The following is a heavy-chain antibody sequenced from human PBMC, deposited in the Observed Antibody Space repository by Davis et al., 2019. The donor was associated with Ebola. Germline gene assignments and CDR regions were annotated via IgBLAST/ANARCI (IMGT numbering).Heavy chain of an antibody. J-gene: IGHJ5*02. Sequence: SETLSLTCTVSGGSISSSSYYWGWIRQPPGKGLEWIGSIYYSWSTYYNPSLKSRVTISVDTSKNQFSLKLSSVTAADTAVYYCARLNGMNWFDPWGQGTLVTVSS. CDR1: GGSISSSSYY. CDR3: ARLNGMNWFDP. CDR2: IYYSWST. D-gene: IGHD2-8*01. V-gene: IGHV4-39*07.